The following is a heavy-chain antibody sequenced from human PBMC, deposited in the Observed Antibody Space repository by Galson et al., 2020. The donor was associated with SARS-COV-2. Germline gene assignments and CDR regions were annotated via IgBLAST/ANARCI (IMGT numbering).Heavy chain of an antibody. V-gene: IGHV4-30-4*01. Sequence: ETSETLSLTCTVSGGSISSGDYYWSWIRQPPGKGLEWIGYIYYSGSTYYNPSLKSRVTISVDTSKHQFSLQLSSVTAADTAVYYCARGRDDSSGYYDWYYYGMDVWGQGTTVTVSS. CDR1: GGSISSGDYY. CDR2: IYYSGST. J-gene: IGHJ6*02. CDR3: ARGRDDSSGYYDWYYYGMDV. D-gene: IGHD3-22*01.